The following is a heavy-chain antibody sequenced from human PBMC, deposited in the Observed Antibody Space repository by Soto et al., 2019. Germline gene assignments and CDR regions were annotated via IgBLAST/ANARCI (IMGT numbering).Heavy chain of an antibody. V-gene: IGHV1-69*01. D-gene: IGHD2-15*01. Sequence: QGQLVQSGAAVKKPGSSVTVSCKASGGSFRTYAINWVRQAPGQGLEWLGGIIPMLAAPTYAQKFQGRLTITADESTTTVYMELSSLTAEDTAVYYCARVGPPTPSVIWFFDLWGRGTLVTVSS. J-gene: IGHJ2*01. CDR3: ARVGPPTPSVIWFFDL. CDR1: GGSFRTYA. CDR2: IIPMLAAP.